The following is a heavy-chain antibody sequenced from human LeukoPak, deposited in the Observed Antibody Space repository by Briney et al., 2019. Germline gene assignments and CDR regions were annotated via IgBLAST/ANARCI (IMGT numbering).Heavy chain of an antibody. CDR2: INHSGST. J-gene: IGHJ4*02. Sequence: SETLSLTCAVYGGSFSGYYWSWIRQPPGKGLEWIGEINHSGSTNYNPSLKSRVTISVDTSKNQFSLKLSSVTAADTAVYYCTSTPIDHTGGYFDYWGQGTLVTVSS. D-gene: IGHD1-14*01. CDR3: TSTPIDHTGGYFDY. V-gene: IGHV4-34*01. CDR1: GGSFSGYY.